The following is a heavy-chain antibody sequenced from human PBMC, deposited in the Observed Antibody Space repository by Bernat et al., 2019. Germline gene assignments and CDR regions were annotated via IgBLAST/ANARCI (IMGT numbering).Heavy chain of an antibody. CDR3: AKDYRAQSVAGTAGDY. J-gene: IGHJ4*02. Sequence: EVQLLESGGGLVQPGGSLRLSCAASGFTFSTYAMSWVRQAPGKGLEWVSTISGSGGSTYYADSVKGRFTISRDNSKNTLYLQMNSLRAEDTAVYYCAKDYRAQSVAGTAGDYWGQGTLVTVSS. D-gene: IGHD6-19*01. CDR2: ISGSGGST. CDR1: GFTFSTYA. V-gene: IGHV3-23*01.